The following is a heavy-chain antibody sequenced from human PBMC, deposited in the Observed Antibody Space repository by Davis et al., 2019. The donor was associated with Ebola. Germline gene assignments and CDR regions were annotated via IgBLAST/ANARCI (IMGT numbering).Heavy chain of an antibody. CDR1: GFTFSNYG. CDR2: IRFDGSDK. V-gene: IGHV3-30*02. D-gene: IGHD2-15*01. J-gene: IGHJ4*02. CDR3: ASGGYETSRPFGH. Sequence: GESLKISCAASGFTFSNYGMHWVRQAPGKGLEWVAFIRFDGSDKYYADSVKGRFTISRDSSKNTLFLQMDSLRVEDTAVYNCASGGYETSRPFGHWGQGTLVTVSS.